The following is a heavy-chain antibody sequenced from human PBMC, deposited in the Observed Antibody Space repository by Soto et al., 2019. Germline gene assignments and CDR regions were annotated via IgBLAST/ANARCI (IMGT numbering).Heavy chain of an antibody. V-gene: IGHV2-5*02. D-gene: IGHD6-13*01. CDR1: GFSLSTGGVG. J-gene: IGHJ2*01. CDR3: AHRIAAGRNWDFPL. Sequence: QITLKESGPTLVKPTQTLTLTCAFYGFSLSTGGVGVGWIRQPPGKALEWLALIYWDDSKHYSPSLNTRLTITTDTSKTQVVLSMTNMDRVDTATYYCAHRIAAGRNWDFPLWGRGTLVTVSS. CDR2: IYWDDSK.